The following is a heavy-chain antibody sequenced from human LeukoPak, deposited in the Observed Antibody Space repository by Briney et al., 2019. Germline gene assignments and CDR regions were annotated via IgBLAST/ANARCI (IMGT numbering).Heavy chain of an antibody. CDR1: GLTFRTSA. CDR2: TVLGSGDT. V-gene: IGHV1-58*02. CDR3: AAGFSNHGYIY. J-gene: IGHJ4*02. D-gene: IGHD6-13*01. Sequence: SVKVSCKASGLTFRTSAMQWVRQTRGQGLEWIGWTVLGSGDTNYAESLKERVTITRDMSTSTAYMELSSLRSEDTAMYYCAAGFSNHGYIYWGQGTLVTVSS.